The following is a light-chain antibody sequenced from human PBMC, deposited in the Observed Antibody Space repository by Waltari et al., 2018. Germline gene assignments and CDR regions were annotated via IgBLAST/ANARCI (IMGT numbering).Light chain of an antibody. J-gene: IGLJ3*02. Sequence: QTVVTQEPSLSVSPGGTVTLTCALSSGSISTTSYATWYQQSPGQAPATHVYKANRRSSGVPDRFSGSILGNKAALTITGAQADDESDYYCALYMGSGIWVFGGGTKLTVL. CDR3: ALYMGSGIWV. CDR1: SGSISTTSY. V-gene: IGLV8-61*01. CDR2: KAN.